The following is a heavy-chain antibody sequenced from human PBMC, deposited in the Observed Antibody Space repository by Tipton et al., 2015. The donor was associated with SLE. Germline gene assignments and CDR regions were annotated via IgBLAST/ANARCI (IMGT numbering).Heavy chain of an antibody. Sequence: TLSLTCAVYGGAFSGYYWSWIRQPPGEGAGWICEIKHSGSTHYNPSLKSRVTISVDTSKNQFSLKLSSVTAADTAVYYCARSRYDSSGYYQPRAAAFDIWGQGTMVTVSS. CDR3: ARSRYDSSGYYQPRAAAFDI. CDR1: GGAFSGYY. D-gene: IGHD3-22*01. J-gene: IGHJ3*02. V-gene: IGHV4-34*01. CDR2: IKHSGST.